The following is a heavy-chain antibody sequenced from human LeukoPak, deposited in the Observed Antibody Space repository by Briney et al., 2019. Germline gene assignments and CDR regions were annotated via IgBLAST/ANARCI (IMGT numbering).Heavy chain of an antibody. CDR1: GFTFSSHS. CDR2: ISSSSSYI. Sequence: GGSLRLSCAGSGFTFSSHSMNWVRQAPGKGLEWGSSISSSSSYIYYADSVKGRFTISRDNAKNSLYLQMNSLRAEDTAVYYCARDVEYCSSTSCYGNWGQGTLVTVSS. D-gene: IGHD2-2*01. J-gene: IGHJ4*02. V-gene: IGHV3-21*01. CDR3: ARDVEYCSSTSCYGN.